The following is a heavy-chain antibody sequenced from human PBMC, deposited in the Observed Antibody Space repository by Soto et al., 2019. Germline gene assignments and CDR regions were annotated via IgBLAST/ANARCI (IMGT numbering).Heavy chain of an antibody. D-gene: IGHD3-22*01. V-gene: IGHV5-51*01. J-gene: IGHJ4*02. CDR3: ARHPLSYYYDSSGYYPYFDY. CDR1: GHSFSSYW. Sequence: GEALKISCKGSGHSFSSYWIGWVRQMPGKGLEWMGIIYPDDSDTKYSPSFRGQVTISADKSISTAFLQWSSLKASDTAIYYCARHPLSYYYDSSGYYPYFDYWGQGTLVTVSS. CDR2: IYPDDSDT.